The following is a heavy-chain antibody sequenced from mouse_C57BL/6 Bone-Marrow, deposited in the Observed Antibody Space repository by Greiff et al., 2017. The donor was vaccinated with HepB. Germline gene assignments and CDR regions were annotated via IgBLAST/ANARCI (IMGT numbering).Heavy chain of an antibody. CDR3: ASGGYGYFDV. V-gene: IGHV3-6*01. CDR1: GYSITSGYY. CDR2: ISYDGSN. J-gene: IGHJ1*03. Sequence: VQLKESGPGLVKPSQSLSLTCSVTGYSITSGYYWNWIRQFPGNKLEWMGYISYDGSNNYNPSLKNRISLTRDTSKNQFFLKLNSVTAEDTATYYCASGGYGYFDVWGTGTTVTVSS.